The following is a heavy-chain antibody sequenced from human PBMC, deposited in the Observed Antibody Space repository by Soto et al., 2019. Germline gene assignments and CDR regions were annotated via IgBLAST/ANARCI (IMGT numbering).Heavy chain of an antibody. Sequence: GGSLRLSCAASGFTFSTSSMSWVRQAPGKGLEWVSYISISGSLIYYADSVRGRFTISRDNAKNSLFLQMNSLRAEDTAVYYCARTGTTSADFDYWGQGTLVTVSS. D-gene: IGHD1-7*01. CDR1: GFTFSTSS. J-gene: IGHJ4*02. CDR2: ISISGSLI. V-gene: IGHV3-48*01. CDR3: ARTGTTSADFDY.